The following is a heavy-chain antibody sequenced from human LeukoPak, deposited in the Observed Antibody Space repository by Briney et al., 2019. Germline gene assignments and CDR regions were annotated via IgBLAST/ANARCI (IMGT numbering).Heavy chain of an antibody. Sequence: SETLSLTCAVYGGSFSGYYWSWIRQPPGKGLEWIGEINHSGSTNYNPSLKSRVTISVDTSKSQFSLKLSSVTAADTAVYYCARVRSIAAAGTDWFDPWGQGTLVTVSS. CDR2: INHSGST. V-gene: IGHV4-34*01. J-gene: IGHJ5*02. D-gene: IGHD6-13*01. CDR1: GGSFSGYY. CDR3: ARVRSIAAAGTDWFDP.